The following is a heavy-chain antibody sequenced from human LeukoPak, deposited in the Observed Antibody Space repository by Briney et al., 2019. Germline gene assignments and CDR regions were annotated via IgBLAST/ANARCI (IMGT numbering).Heavy chain of an antibody. CDR2: LSGSGGNK. CDR3: AKDSSVPYGITD. Sequence: GRSLRLSCAASGFTFSTYAMHWVRRAPAKGLEGGFDLSGSGGNKAYTDSVRVRFTISRYNSTTTMSLQMISPRAEDTALYYCAKDSSVPYGITDWGQGTLVTVSS. V-gene: IGHV3-23*01. CDR1: GFTFSTYA. J-gene: IGHJ4*02. D-gene: IGHD1-20*01.